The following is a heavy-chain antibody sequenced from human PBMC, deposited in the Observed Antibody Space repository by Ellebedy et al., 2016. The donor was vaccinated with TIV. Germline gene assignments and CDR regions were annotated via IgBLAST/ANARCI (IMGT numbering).Heavy chain of an antibody. CDR3: ARDRADNSGDYEVRGHGGGMDV. CDR2: INPSGGST. J-gene: IGHJ6*02. Sequence: ASVKVSCKASGYTFTGYYMHWVRQAPGQGLEWMGIINPSGGSTSYAQKFQGRVTMTRDTSTSTVYMELSSLRSEDTAVYYCARDRADNSGDYEVRGHGGGMDVWGQGTTVTVSS. CDR1: GYTFTGYY. D-gene: IGHD3-22*01. V-gene: IGHV1-46*01.